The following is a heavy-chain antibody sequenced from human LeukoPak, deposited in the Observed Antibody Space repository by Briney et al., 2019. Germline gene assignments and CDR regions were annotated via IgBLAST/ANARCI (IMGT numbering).Heavy chain of an antibody. Sequence: SETLSLTCTVSGDSISYHYWSWLRQPAGKGLEWIGRIYSSASANYNPSLKSRVTMSLDTSKNQFSLNLTSVTAADTAVYYCARVLFTEEDAFDIWGQGTMVTVSS. J-gene: IGHJ3*02. CDR1: GDSISYHY. CDR2: IYSSASA. V-gene: IGHV4-4*07. CDR3: ARVLFTEEDAFDI.